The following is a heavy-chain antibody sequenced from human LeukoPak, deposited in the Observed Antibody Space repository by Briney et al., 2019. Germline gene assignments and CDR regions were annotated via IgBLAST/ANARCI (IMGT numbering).Heavy chain of an antibody. J-gene: IGHJ3*02. D-gene: IGHD3-22*01. Sequence: GGSLRLSCAASGFTFSSYGMHWVRQAPGKGLEWVAVISYDGSNKYYADSVKGRFTISRDNSKNTLYLQMNSLRAEDTAVYYCAKDGNYYDSLSQGAFDIWGQGTMVTVSS. CDR1: GFTFSSYG. CDR3: AKDGNYYDSLSQGAFDI. CDR2: ISYDGSNK. V-gene: IGHV3-30*18.